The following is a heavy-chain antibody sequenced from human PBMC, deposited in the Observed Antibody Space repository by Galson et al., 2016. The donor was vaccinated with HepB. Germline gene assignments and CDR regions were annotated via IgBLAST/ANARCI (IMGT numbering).Heavy chain of an antibody. Sequence: CAISGDSVSSNSAAWNWIRQSPPRGLEWLGRTYYKSQWYNDYAVSVKSRVTINPDTSKNQFSLQLDSVTPDDTAVYYCARALTGSRWSFDYWGQGALVTVSS. D-gene: IGHD3-9*01. CDR1: GDSVSSNSAA. CDR3: ARALTGSRWSFDY. V-gene: IGHV6-1*01. J-gene: IGHJ4*02. CDR2: TYYKSQWYN.